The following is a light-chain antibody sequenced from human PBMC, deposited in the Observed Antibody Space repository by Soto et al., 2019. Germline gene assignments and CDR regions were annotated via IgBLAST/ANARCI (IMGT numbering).Light chain of an antibody. CDR2: DAS. CDR3: QQRSNWPVT. CDR1: QSVSSY. J-gene: IGKJ1*01. V-gene: IGKV3-11*01. Sequence: EIVLTQSPGTLYLSPGERATLSCRASQSVSSYLAWYQQKPGQAPRLLIYDASTRATGISARFSGSGSGTDFTLTISSLEPEDFAVYYGQQRSNWPVTFGQGTKVEVK.